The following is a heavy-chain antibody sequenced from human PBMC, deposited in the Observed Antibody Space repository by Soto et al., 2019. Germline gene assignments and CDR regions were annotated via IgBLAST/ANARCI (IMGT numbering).Heavy chain of an antibody. CDR3: AKLNPYYTSAHFDY. D-gene: IGHD3-3*01. CDR2: LSGVGDDS. CDR1: GFTFRNYA. Sequence: EVQLLESGGGLVQPGGSLGLSWAAAGFTFRNYALTWVPLAPGKGLEWVSTLSGVGDDSYYADSVKGRFTISRDNSKNTLYLQMHSLRAEDTAIYYCAKLNPYYTSAHFDYWGQGTLVTVSS. J-gene: IGHJ4*02. V-gene: IGHV3-23*01.